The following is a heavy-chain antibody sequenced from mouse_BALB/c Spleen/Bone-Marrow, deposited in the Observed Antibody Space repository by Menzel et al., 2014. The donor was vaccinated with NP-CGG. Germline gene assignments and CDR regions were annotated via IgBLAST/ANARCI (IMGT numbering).Heavy chain of an antibody. CDR2: IDPASGNT. V-gene: IGHV14-3*02. Sequence: VQLQQSGAELVKPGASAKLSCTASGFNIKDTYMHWVKQRPEQGLEWIGRIDPASGNTKYDPKFQGKATITADTSSNTAYLQLSSLTSEDTAVYYCAYGSSYDYFDYWGQGTTLTVSS. CDR1: GFNIKDTY. CDR3: AYGSSYDYFDY. D-gene: IGHD1-1*01. J-gene: IGHJ2*01.